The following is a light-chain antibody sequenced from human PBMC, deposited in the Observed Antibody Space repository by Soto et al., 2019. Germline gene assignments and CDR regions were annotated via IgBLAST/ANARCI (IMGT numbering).Light chain of an antibody. CDR2: GAS. J-gene: IGKJ4*01. Sequence: IGLTQSPGTLSLSPGERATLSCRASQSVSSSYLAWYQQKPGQAPRLLIDGASSRATGIPDRFSGSGSGTDFTLTISRLEPEDFAVYYCQQYSSSPLTFGGGTQVEIK. CDR1: QSVSSSY. V-gene: IGKV3-20*01. CDR3: QQYSSSPLT.